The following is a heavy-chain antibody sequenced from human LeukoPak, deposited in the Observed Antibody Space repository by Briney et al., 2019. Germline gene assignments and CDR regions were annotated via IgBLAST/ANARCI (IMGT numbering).Heavy chain of an antibody. D-gene: IGHD4-17*01. CDR3: ARDRIAYGDYVFDY. CDR1: GYTFTAYY. V-gene: IGHV1-2*02. J-gene: IGHJ4*02. Sequence: GASVKVSCKASGYTFTAYYIHWVRQAPGQGLEWMGWINPNTGDTNYAQRFQGRVTMTRDTSISTAYMELSRLRSDDTAVYYCARDRIAYGDYVFDYWGQGTLVTASA. CDR2: INPNTGDT.